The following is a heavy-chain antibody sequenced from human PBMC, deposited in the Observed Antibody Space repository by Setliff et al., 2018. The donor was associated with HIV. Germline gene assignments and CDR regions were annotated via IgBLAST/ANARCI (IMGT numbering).Heavy chain of an antibody. CDR2: IISGDSTI. Sequence: PGGSLRLSCVASGFIFSGYEMNWVRQAPGKGLEWVSSIISGDSTIYYADSVKGRFTISRDNAKNSLILQMNSLTVEDTAVYYCARRKLEVWGTGTTVTVSS. CDR3: ARRKLEV. V-gene: IGHV3-48*03. CDR1: GFIFSGYE. J-gene: IGHJ6*04.